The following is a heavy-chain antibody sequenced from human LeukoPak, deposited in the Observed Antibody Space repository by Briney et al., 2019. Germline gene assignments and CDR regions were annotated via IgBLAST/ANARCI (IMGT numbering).Heavy chain of an antibody. Sequence: ASVTVSCKASGYTFSIYNMHWVRQAPGQGLEWMGIINPSGGTSYAQKLQGRITMTRDTSTSTLYMELRSLRSEDTAVYYCAREGVAGTGLDFWGQGTLVTVSS. CDR3: AREGVAGTGLDF. D-gene: IGHD1-1*01. J-gene: IGHJ4*02. CDR2: INPSGGT. V-gene: IGHV1-46*01. CDR1: GYTFSIYN.